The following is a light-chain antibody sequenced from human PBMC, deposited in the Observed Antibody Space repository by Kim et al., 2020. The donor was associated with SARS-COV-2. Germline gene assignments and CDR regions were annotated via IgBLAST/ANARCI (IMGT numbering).Light chain of an antibody. CDR1: NIGSKS. Sequence: PRKTARISCGGTNIGSKSVHWYQQKPGQAPVLVIYYDSDRPSGIPERFSGSNSGNTATLTISRVEAGDVADYYCQVWDSSSDHPWVFGGGTQLTVL. CDR3: QVWDSSSDHPWV. J-gene: IGLJ3*02. CDR2: YDS. V-gene: IGLV3-21*04.